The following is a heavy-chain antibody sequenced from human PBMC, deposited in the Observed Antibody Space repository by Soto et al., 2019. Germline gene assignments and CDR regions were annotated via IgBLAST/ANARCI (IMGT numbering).Heavy chain of an antibody. CDR1: GSGFISSG. D-gene: IGHD2-15*01. V-gene: IGHV1-58*02. CDR3: SADRPDIGVGWWV. Sequence: SVKVSCKASGSGFISSGIQWVRQAHGQRLEWIGWIVVASGQTNYAQNFRGRVAITRDTSTATAYIELTGLTSEDTAVYLCSADRPDIGVGWWVWGQGTTVTVSS. J-gene: IGHJ6*02. CDR2: IVVASGQT.